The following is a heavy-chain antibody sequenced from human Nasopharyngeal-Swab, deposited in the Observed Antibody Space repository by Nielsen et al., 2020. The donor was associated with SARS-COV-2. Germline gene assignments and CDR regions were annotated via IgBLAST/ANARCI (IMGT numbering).Heavy chain of an antibody. V-gene: IGHV4-34*01. CDR3: VRSSSWYYFDY. D-gene: IGHD6-13*01. Sequence: SETLSPTCAVYGASFSGFYWNWIRQAPGKGLEWIGEINHNERTNYNPSLKSRLTISVDKSKNQFSLQLSSVTAADTAVYYCVRSSSWYYFDYWAQGTQVTVSS. J-gene: IGHJ4*02. CDR1: GASFSGFY. CDR2: INHNERT.